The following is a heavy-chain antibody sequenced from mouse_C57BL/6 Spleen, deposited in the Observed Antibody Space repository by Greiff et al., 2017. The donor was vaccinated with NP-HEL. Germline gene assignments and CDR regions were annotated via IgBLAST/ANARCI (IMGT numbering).Heavy chain of an antibody. V-gene: IGHV1-80*01. CDR1: GYAFSSYW. D-gene: IGHD2-1*01. Sequence: VQLQQSGAELVKPGASVKISCKASGYAFSSYWMNWVKQRPGKGLEWIGQIYPGDGDTNYNGKFKGKATLTADKSSSTAYMQLSSLTSEDSAVYFCARSRDGLLRGYFDYWGQGTTLTVSS. CDR2: IYPGDGDT. CDR3: ARSRDGLLRGYFDY. J-gene: IGHJ2*01.